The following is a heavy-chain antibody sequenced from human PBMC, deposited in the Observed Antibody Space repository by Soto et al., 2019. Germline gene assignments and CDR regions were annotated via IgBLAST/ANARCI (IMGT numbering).Heavy chain of an antibody. V-gene: IGHV4-59*01. CDR3: ARGQVMVRGVSYWFDP. D-gene: IGHD3-10*01. Sequence: PSETLSLTCTVSGGSISSYYWSWIRQPPGKGLEWIGYIYYSGSTNYNPSLKSRVTISVDTSKNQFSLKLSSVTAADTAVYYCARGQVMVRGVSYWFDPWGQGTLVTVSS. CDR2: IYYSGST. CDR1: GGSISSYY. J-gene: IGHJ5*02.